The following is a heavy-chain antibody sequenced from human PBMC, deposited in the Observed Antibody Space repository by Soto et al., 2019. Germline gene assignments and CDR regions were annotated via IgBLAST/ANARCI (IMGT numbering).Heavy chain of an antibody. D-gene: IGHD3-16*01. Sequence: GGSLRLSCAASGFTFSSYSMNWVRQAPGKGLEWVSSISSSSSYIYYADSVKGRFTISRDNAKNSLYLQMNSLRAEDTAVYYCARDQRGGGDYYYGMDVWGQGTTVTVSS. CDR3: ARDQRGGGDYYYGMDV. CDR2: ISSSSSYI. CDR1: GFTFSSYS. V-gene: IGHV3-21*01. J-gene: IGHJ6*02.